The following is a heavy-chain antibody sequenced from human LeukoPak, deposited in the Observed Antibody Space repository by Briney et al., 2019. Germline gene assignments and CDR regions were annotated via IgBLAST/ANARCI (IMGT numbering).Heavy chain of an antibody. CDR2: IGTAGDT. J-gene: IGHJ4*02. V-gene: IGHV3-13*01. CDR3: ARGGHDSSGYYPDY. CDR1: GFTFSSYD. D-gene: IGHD3-22*01. Sequence: GGSLRLSCAASGFTFSSYDMHWVRQATGKGLEWVSAIGTAGDTYYPGSVKGRFTISRENAKNSLYLQMSSLRAGDTAVYYCARGGHDSSGYYPDYWGQGTLVTVSS.